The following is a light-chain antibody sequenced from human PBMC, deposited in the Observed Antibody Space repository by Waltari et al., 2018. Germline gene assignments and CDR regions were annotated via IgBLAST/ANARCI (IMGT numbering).Light chain of an antibody. CDR3: QVWDANTDPGV. V-gene: IGLV3-21*01. J-gene: IGLJ1*01. CDR2: YDN. CDR1: NIESKS. Sequence: SYVLTQPPSVSVAPGETARITCGGNNIESKSVHWYRQRPGQAPVVVISYDNDRAAGIPERTSGYNSGNTATLTISRVEAGDEADYYCQVWDANTDPGVFGTGTEVTVL.